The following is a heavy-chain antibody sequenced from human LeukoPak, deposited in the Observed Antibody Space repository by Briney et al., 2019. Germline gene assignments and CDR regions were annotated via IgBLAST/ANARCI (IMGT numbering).Heavy chain of an antibody. V-gene: IGHV3-33*06. CDR1: GFTFSSYG. Sequence: GGSLRLSCAASGFTFSSYGMHWVRQAPGKGLEWVAVIWYDGSNKYYADSVKGRFTISRDNSKNTLYLQMNSLRAEDTAVYYCAKVYCGGDCYGDAFDIWGQGTMVTVSS. CDR2: IWYDGSNK. J-gene: IGHJ3*02. CDR3: AKVYCGGDCYGDAFDI. D-gene: IGHD2-21*02.